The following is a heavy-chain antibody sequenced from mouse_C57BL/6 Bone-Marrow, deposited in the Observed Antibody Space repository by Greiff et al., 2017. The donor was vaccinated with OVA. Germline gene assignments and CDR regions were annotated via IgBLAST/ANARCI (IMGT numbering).Heavy chain of an antibody. D-gene: IGHD3-3*01. CDR3: ARRGLGRYAMDY. J-gene: IGHJ4*01. V-gene: IGHV1-54*01. CDR1: GYAFTNYL. Sequence: QVHVKQSGAELVRPGTSVKVSCKASGYAFTNYLIEWVKQRPGQGLEWIGVINPGSGGTNYNEKFKGKATLTADKSSSTAYMQLSSLTSEDSAVYFCARRGLGRYAMDYWGQGTSVTVSS. CDR2: INPGSGGT.